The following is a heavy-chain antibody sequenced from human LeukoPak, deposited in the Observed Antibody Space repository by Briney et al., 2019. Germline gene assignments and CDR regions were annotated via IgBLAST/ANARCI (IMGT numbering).Heavy chain of an antibody. J-gene: IGHJ3*02. CDR3: ARDISSGYYDAFDI. CDR2: IYSGGST. D-gene: IGHD3-22*01. CDR1: GFTFSSNY. Sequence: GGSLRLSCAASGFTFSSNYMSWVRQAPGKGLEWVSIIYSGGSTYYADAVKGRFTISRDNSKNTLYLQMNSLRAEDTAVYYCARDISSGYYDAFDIWGQGTMVTVSS. V-gene: IGHV3-66*01.